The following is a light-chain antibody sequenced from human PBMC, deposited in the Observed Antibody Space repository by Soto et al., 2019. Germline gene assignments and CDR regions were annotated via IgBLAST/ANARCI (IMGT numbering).Light chain of an antibody. Sequence: AIRMTQSPSSLSASTGDRVTITCRASQDISSYLAWYQQKPGKAPKLLIYVASTLQSGVQSRFSGSGSGTDFTLTISSLQSEDFAMYYCQQYHSYPRTFGQGTKVEIK. CDR3: QQYHSYPRT. CDR1: QDISSY. J-gene: IGKJ1*01. V-gene: IGKV1-8*01. CDR2: VAS.